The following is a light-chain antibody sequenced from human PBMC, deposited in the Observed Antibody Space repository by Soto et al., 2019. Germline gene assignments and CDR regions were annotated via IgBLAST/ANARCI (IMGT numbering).Light chain of an antibody. J-gene: IGKJ5*01. CDR3: QLSYSTPIT. CDR1: QSISSY. V-gene: IGKV1-39*01. Sequence: IKMFKSPSSLSESKIDKVTITCPARQSISSYLTWYQQKPGQAPKLLIYAASSLQSGVPSRFSGSGSGTDFTLTIIRLQPEYFATYYCQLSYSTPITIGQGTRLEIK. CDR2: AAS.